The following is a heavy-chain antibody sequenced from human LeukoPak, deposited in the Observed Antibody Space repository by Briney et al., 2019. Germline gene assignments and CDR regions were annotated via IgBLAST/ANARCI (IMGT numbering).Heavy chain of an antibody. J-gene: IGHJ4*02. D-gene: IGHD3-22*01. Sequence: GASVKVSCKASGYTFTNYGISWVRQAPGQGLEWMGWISAYNGHTKYSQKFQGRVTMTTGTSTSTAYMELRSLRSDDTAMYYCARGFPPRRYYDSSGYYSYYFDYWGQGTLVTVSS. CDR3: ARGFPPRRYYDSSGYYSYYFDY. CDR2: ISAYNGHT. V-gene: IGHV1-18*01. CDR1: GYTFTNYG.